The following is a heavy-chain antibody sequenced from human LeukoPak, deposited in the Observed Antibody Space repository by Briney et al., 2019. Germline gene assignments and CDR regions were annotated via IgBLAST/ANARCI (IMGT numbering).Heavy chain of an antibody. Sequence: GGSLRLSCAASGFTFSSYAMSWVRQAPGKGLEWVSSISSSSSYIYYADSVKGRFTISRDNAKNSLYLQMNSLRAEDTAVYYCARDYSSSWYDNFDYWGQGTLVTVSS. CDR2: ISSSSSYI. CDR1: GFTFSSYA. CDR3: ARDYSSSWYDNFDY. J-gene: IGHJ4*02. V-gene: IGHV3-21*01. D-gene: IGHD6-13*01.